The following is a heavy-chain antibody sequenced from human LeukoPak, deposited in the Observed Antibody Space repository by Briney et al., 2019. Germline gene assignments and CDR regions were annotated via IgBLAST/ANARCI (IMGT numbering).Heavy chain of an antibody. V-gene: IGHV1-69*04. D-gene: IGHD3-10*01. CDR2: IIPILGIA. CDR1: GGTFSSYA. J-gene: IGHJ3*02. Sequence: SVKVSCKASGGTFSSYAISWVRQAPGQGLEWMGRIIPILGIANYAQKFQGRVTITADKSTSTAYMELSSLRSEDTAVYYCARPQLLDAFDIWGQGTMVTVSS. CDR3: ARPQLLDAFDI.